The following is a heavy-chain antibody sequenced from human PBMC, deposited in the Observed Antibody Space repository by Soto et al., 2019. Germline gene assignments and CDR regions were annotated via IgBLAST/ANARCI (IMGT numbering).Heavy chain of an antibody. CDR2: ISGSGGTT. V-gene: IGHV3-23*01. D-gene: IGHD6-19*01. J-gene: IGHJ4*02. Sequence: EVQLLESGGGLVQPGRSLRLSCAASGFTFSNYAMSWVRQAPGQGLDWVSAISGSGGTTYYADSVKGRFTISRDNSKHTLVLQMNSLRAKDAAVYYCTKFFVATRSNGGWPWSFHYWGQGPLVTVSS. CDR1: GFTFSNYA. CDR3: TKFFVATRSNGGWPWSFHY.